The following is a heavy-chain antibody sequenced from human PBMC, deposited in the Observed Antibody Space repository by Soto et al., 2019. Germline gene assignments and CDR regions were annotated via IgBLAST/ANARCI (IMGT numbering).Heavy chain of an antibody. CDR2: IFSNDEK. CDR1: GFSLSNARMG. J-gene: IGHJ5*02. D-gene: IGHD6-19*01. CDR3: ARIPTPGWGWFEWFDP. Sequence: QVTLKESGPVLVKPTESLTLTCTVSGFSLSNARMGVSWIRQPPGKALEWLAHIFSNDEKSYSTSLKSRLTIPQDTTKSQVVLTMTNMDPVDTATYYCARIPTPGWGWFEWFDPWGQGTLVTVSS. V-gene: IGHV2-26*01.